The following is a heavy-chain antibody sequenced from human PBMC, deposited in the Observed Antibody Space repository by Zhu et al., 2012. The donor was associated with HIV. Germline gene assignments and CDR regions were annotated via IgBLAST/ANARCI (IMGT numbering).Heavy chain of an antibody. V-gene: IGHV4-38-2*01. CDR2: IYHSGST. J-gene: IGHJ4*02. Sequence: QVQLQESGPGLVKPSETLSLTCAVSGYSISSGYYWGWIRQPPGKGLEWIGSIYHSGSTYYNPSLKSRVTISVDTSKNQFSLKLSSVTAADTAVYYCARLSGVVPYVFDYVGPGNPGSPSPQ. CDR1: GYSISSGYY. CDR3: ARLSGVVPYVFDY. D-gene: IGHD3-3*01.